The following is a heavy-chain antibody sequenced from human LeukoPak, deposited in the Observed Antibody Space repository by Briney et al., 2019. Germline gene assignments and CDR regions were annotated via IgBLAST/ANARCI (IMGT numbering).Heavy chain of an antibody. CDR3: AIRGNFGVVHPLYCYYMDV. D-gene: IGHD3-3*01. CDR1: GYTFTDYY. V-gene: IGHV1-69-2*01. Sequence: GASVKVSCKASGYTFTDYYMHWVQQAPGKGLEWMGRVDPENGETIYAEKFQGRVTITADTSTDTAYMELSSLRSEDTAVYFCAIRGNFGVVHPLYCYYMDVWGKGTTVTVSS. J-gene: IGHJ6*03. CDR2: VDPENGET.